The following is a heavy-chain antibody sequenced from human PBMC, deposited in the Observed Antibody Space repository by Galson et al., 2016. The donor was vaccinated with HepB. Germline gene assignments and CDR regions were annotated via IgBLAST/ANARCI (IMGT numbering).Heavy chain of an antibody. V-gene: IGHV6-1*01. Sequence: CAISGDSVYNNGAAWVWIRQSPSRGLEWLGRTFYRSTWENHYAGSVKNRITISPDTSRNQFSLHLNSVAPEDTAVYYCARAVMLGRGMDVWGQGTTVTVSS. CDR3: ARAVMLGRGMDV. D-gene: IGHD3-10*01. CDR2: TFYRSTWEN. J-gene: IGHJ6*02. CDR1: GDSVYNNGAA.